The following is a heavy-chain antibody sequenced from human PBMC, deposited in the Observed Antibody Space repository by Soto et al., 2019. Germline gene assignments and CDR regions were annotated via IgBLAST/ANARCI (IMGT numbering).Heavy chain of an antibody. J-gene: IGHJ4*02. CDR3: ARIRFYGSGSYYSDY. Sequence: SGPTLVNPTQTLTLTCTFSGFSLSTSGMCVSWIRQPPGKALEWLARIDWDDDKYYSTSLKTRLTISKDTSKNRVVLTMTNMDPVDTATYYCARIRFYGSGSYYSDYWGQGTLVTVSS. D-gene: IGHD3-10*01. CDR2: IDWDDDK. V-gene: IGHV2-70*11. CDR1: GFSLSTSGMC.